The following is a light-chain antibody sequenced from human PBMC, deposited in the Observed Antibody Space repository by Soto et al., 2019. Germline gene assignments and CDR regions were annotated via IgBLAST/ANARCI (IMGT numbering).Light chain of an antibody. CDR2: GAS. CDR3: QQYNSWPK. V-gene: IGKV3-15*01. J-gene: IGKJ1*01. CDR1: QSVNNN. Sequence: EIVLTQSPGTLSASPGERATLSCRASQSVNNNVAWYQQKPGQGPRLLLYGASTRATGTPARFSGSGSGTDFTLTISSLQSEDFAVYYCQQYNSWPKFGQGTKLEIK.